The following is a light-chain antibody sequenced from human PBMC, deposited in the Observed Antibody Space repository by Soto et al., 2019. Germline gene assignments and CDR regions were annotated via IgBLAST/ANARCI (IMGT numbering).Light chain of an antibody. CDR2: DNQ. V-gene: IGLV1-51*01. Sequence: QSVLTQPPSVSAAPGQKVSISCSGSSSNVGKNFVSWYQHLPGKAPTLLIYDNQKRPSGIPDRFSASKSGTFATLDITLLQPGAEADYYCGTWYSSLTSGVIFGGGTKLTVL. CDR3: GTWYSSLTSGVI. CDR1: SSNVGKNF. J-gene: IGLJ2*01.